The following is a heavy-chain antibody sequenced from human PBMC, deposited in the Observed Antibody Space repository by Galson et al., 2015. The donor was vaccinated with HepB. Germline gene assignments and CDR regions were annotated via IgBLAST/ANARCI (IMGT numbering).Heavy chain of an antibody. J-gene: IGHJ4*02. CDR3: ARRQNGPGGVVTYFDY. CDR1: GGTFSSYA. V-gene: IGHV1-69*04. D-gene: IGHD2-21*01. CDR2: IIPILGIA. Sequence: SVKVSCKASGGTFSSYAISWVRQAPGQGLEWMGRIIPILGIANYAQKFQGRVTITADKSTSTAYMELSSLRSEDTAVYYCARRQNGPGGVVTYFDYWGQGTLVTVSS.